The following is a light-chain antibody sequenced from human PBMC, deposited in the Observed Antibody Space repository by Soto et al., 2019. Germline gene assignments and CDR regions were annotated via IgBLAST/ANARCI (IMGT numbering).Light chain of an antibody. Sequence: MVVTECPDIRSFLPSEIANLSCTGSQSVSSSYLAWYQQKPCQAPRRLLNGASSRAAIIPERFIGSGSGTDLSLTISRLEPEEFAGYYCQQYGSSPLTFGQGTRLEIK. CDR2: GAS. J-gene: IGKJ5*01. CDR1: QSVSSSY. V-gene: IGKV3-20*01. CDR3: QQYGSSPLT.